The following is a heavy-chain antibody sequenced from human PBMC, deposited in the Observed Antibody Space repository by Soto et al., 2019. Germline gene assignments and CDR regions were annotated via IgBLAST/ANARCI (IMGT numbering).Heavy chain of an antibody. V-gene: IGHV5-51*01. CDR2: IYPGDSDT. CDR1: GYSFTIYW. CDR3: ARAYRSEAYGDY. Sequence: GESLKISCKGSGYSFTIYWIAWVRQMPGKGLEWMGMIYPGDSDTRYSPSFQGQVTISADKSITTAYLQWSSLSASDTAMYDCARAYRSEAYGDYWGQVAWVTAS. D-gene: IGHD6-25*01. J-gene: IGHJ4*02.